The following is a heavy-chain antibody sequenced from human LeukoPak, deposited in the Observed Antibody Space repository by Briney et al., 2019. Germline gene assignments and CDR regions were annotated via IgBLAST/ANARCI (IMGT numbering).Heavy chain of an antibody. Sequence: GGSLRLSCAASGFTLSHCLVHRFRQVPGKGLVWVSRVTHDGSGTSYADSVKGRFTISRDNAKNTLYLEMNSLRVEDTAVYYCVRDTSPFGYSRDSWGQGTLVTVSS. J-gene: IGHJ4*02. CDR2: VTHDGSGT. V-gene: IGHV3-74*01. D-gene: IGHD5-12*01. CDR3: VRDTSPFGYSRDS. CDR1: GFTLSHCL.